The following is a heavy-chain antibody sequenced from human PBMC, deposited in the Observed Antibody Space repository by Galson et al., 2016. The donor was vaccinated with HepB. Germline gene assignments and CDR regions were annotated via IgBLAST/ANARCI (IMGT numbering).Heavy chain of an antibody. D-gene: IGHD6-19*01. CDR3: AKDSSLGVAGTWVDH. CDR1: GFTFSSYA. V-gene: IGHV3-23*01. J-gene: IGHJ4*02. Sequence: SLRLSCAASGFTFSSYAMTWVRQAPGKGLEWVSAITGRDGSTFYADSVKGRFTISRDNSKKTLYLQMNSLSAEDTAVYYCAKDSSLGVAGTWVDHWGQGTLVTVSS. CDR2: ITGRDGST.